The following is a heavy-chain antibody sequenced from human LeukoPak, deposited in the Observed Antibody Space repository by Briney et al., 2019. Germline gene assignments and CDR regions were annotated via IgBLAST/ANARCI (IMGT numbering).Heavy chain of an antibody. CDR3: AKTVSGSHSYQGGDY. D-gene: IGHD3-16*02. CDR1: GFTFSSYA. V-gene: IGHV3-23*01. Sequence: GGSVRLSCAASGFTFSSYAMSWVRQAPGKGLEWVSAISGSGGNTYYADSVKGRFTMSRDNSKNTLYLQMNSLRAEDTAVYFCAKTVSGSHSYQGGDYWGQGTMVTLST. J-gene: IGHJ4*02. CDR2: ISGSGGNT.